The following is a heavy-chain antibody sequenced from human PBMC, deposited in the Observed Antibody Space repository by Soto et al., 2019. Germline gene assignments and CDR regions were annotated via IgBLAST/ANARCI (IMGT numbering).Heavy chain of an antibody. CDR2: ISGSGGST. Sequence: GVLRLSCAASGFTFSSYAMSWVRQAPGKGLEWVSAISGSGGSTYYADSVKGRFTISRDNSKNTLYLRMNSLRAEDTAVYYCAKVRSSWYYFDYWGQGTLVTVSS. D-gene: IGHD6-13*01. J-gene: IGHJ4*02. CDR1: GFTFSSYA. CDR3: AKVRSSWYYFDY. V-gene: IGHV3-23*01.